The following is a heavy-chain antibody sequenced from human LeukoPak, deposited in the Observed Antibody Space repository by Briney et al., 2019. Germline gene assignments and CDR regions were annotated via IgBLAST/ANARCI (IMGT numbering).Heavy chain of an antibody. D-gene: IGHD3-10*01. V-gene: IGHV3-11*01. CDR2: ISSGGDTI. Sequence: GGSLRLSCAASGFTFSDYYMGWIRQAPGKGPEWISYISSGGDTIFYADSVKGRFAISRDNAKNSLYLQMNSLRAEDTAVYYCARGPSPKLLWFGEMWYFDYWGQGTLVTVSS. J-gene: IGHJ4*02. CDR3: ARGPSPKLLWFGEMWYFDY. CDR1: GFTFSDYY.